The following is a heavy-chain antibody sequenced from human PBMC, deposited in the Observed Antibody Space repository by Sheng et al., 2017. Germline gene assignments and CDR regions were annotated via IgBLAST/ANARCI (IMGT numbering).Heavy chain of an antibody. CDR2: IIPIFGTA. V-gene: IGHV1-69*05. J-gene: IGHJ3*02. D-gene: IGHD2-15*01. Sequence: QVQLVQSGAEVKKPGSSVKVSCKASGGTFSSYAISWVRQAPGQGLEWMGGIIPIFGTANYAQKFQGRVTITTDESTSTAYMELSSLRSEDTAVYYCARGYCSGGSCYPGDAFDIWGQGTMVTVSS. CDR1: GGTFSSYA. CDR3: ARGYCSGGSCYPGDAFDI.